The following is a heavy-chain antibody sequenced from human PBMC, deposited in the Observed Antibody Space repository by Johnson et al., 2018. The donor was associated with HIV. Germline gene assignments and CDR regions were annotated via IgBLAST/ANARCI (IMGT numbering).Heavy chain of an antibody. Sequence: QVQLVESGGGLVQPGGSLRLSCAASGFTFSSYAINWVRQAPGKGLEWVAVISYDGSNKYYADSVKGRFTISRDNSKNTLYLQMNSLRAEDTTVYYCAKSLFSISWAYDAFDIWGQGTMVTVSS. CDR1: GFTFSSYA. V-gene: IGHV3-30*04. CDR3: AKSLFSISWAYDAFDI. CDR2: ISYDGSNK. J-gene: IGHJ3*02. D-gene: IGHD2/OR15-2a*01.